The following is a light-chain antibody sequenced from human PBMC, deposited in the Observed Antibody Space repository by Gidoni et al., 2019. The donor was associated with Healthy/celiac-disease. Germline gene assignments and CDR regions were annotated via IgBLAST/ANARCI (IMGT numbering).Light chain of an antibody. Sequence: ELAMTQSPATLSVSPGERATLYCRASQSVSSNLAWYQQKPGQAPRLLIYGASTRATGIPARFSGSGSGTEFTLTISSLQSEDFAVYYCQQYNNWPPWTFGQGTKVEIK. CDR3: QQYNNWPPWT. J-gene: IGKJ1*01. V-gene: IGKV3-15*01. CDR2: GAS. CDR1: QSVSSN.